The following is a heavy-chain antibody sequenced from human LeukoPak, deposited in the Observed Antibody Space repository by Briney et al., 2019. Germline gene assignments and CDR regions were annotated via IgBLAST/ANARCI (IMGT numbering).Heavy chain of an antibody. CDR2: IYYSGST. CDR3: ARDLTISIGRNYYYYMDV. V-gene: IGHV4-39*07. Sequence: PSETLSLTCTVSGGSISSSSYYWGWIRQPPGKGLEWIGSIYYSGSTYYNPSLKSRVTISVDTSKNQFSLKLSSVTAADTAVYYCARDLTISIGRNYYYYMDVWGKGTTVTVSS. CDR1: GGSISSSSYY. D-gene: IGHD3-3*01. J-gene: IGHJ6*03.